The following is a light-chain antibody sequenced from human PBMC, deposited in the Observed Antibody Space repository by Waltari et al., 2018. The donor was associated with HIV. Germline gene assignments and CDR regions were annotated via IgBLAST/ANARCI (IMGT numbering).Light chain of an antibody. CDR2: EVT. Sequence: QSALTQPPSASGSPGQSVTIPCTGTNSDLGGYNYVSWYQQHPGKAPKLVISEVTKRPSGVPDRFSGSKAGTTASLTVSGLQAEDEADYYCSSYADRNGFYVVFGGGTRLTVL. J-gene: IGLJ2*01. CDR3: SSYADRNGFYVV. CDR1: NSDLGGYNY. V-gene: IGLV2-8*01.